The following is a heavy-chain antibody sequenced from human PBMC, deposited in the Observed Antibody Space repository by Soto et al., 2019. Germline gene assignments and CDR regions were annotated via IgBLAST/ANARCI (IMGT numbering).Heavy chain of an antibody. CDR2: IYYSGST. CDR3: ARLNTAMSHTPHYYYGMDV. D-gene: IGHD5-18*01. V-gene: IGHV4-39*01. CDR1: GGSISSSSYY. Sequence: SETLSLTCTVSGGSISSSSYYWGWIRRPPGKGLEWIGSIYYSGSTYYNPSLKSRVTISVDTSKNQFSLKLSSVTAADTAVYYCARLNTAMSHTPHYYYGMDVWGQGTTVTVSS. J-gene: IGHJ6*02.